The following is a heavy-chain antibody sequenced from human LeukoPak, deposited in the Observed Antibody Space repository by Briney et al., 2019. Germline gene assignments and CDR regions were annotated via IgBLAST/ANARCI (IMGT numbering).Heavy chain of an antibody. CDR2: IRHDSSDI. CDR1: GFTFSTYS. J-gene: IGHJ4*02. V-gene: IGHV3-48*01. Sequence: GGSLRLSCAVSGFTFSTYSMNWVRQAPGKGLEWISFIRHDSSDIYYADSVKGRFTISRDNARDSLYLQMNSLRAEDTAVYYCTRDQEGSDYWGQGTLVTVSS. CDR3: TRDQEGSDY.